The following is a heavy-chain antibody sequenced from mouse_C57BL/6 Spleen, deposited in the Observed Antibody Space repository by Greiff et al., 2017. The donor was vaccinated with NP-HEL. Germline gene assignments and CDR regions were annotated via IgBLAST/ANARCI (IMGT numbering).Heavy chain of an antibody. CDR2: LSYDGSN. Sequence: DVQLQESGPGLVKPSQSLSLTCSVTGYSITSGYYWNWIRQFPGNKLEWMGYLSYDGSNNYNPSLKNRISITRDTSKNQFFLKLNSVTTEDTATYYCARDLSTMVTTWYFDVWGTGTTVTVSS. D-gene: IGHD2-2*01. CDR3: ARDLSTMVTTWYFDV. J-gene: IGHJ1*03. V-gene: IGHV3-6*01. CDR1: GYSITSGYY.